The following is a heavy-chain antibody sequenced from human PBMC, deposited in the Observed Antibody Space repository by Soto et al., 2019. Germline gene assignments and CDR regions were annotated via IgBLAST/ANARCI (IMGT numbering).Heavy chain of an antibody. V-gene: IGHV3-33*01. CDR2: IWYDGSNK. J-gene: IGHJ4*02. CDR1: GFTFSSYG. CDR3: ARDNLYGDYGAVDY. Sequence: GGSLRLSCAASGFTFSSYGMHWVRQAPGKGLEWVAVIWYDGSNKYYADSVKGRFTISRDNSKNTLYLQMNSLGAEDTAVYYCARDNLYGDYGAVDYWGQGTLVTVSS. D-gene: IGHD4-17*01.